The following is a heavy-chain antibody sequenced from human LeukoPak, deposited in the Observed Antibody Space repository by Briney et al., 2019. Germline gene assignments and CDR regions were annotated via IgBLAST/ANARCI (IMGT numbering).Heavy chain of an antibody. Sequence: SETLSLTCTVSGGSISSYYWSWIRQPPGKGLEWIGYIYYSGSTHYNPSLKSRVTISVDTSKNQFSLKLSSVTAADTAVYYCARHPYSYGDWFDYWGQGTLVTVSS. J-gene: IGHJ4*02. CDR2: IYYSGST. CDR1: GGSISSYY. CDR3: ARHPYSYGDWFDY. V-gene: IGHV4-59*08. D-gene: IGHD5-18*01.